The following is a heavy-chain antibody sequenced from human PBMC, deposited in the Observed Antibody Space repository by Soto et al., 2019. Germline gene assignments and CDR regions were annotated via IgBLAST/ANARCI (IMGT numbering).Heavy chain of an antibody. CDR2: IYSGGST. Sequence: EVQLVESRGGLVQPGGSLRLSCAASGFTVSSNYMSWVRQAPGKGLEWVSVIYSGGSTYYADSVKGRFTISRDNSKNTLYLQMNSLRAEDTAVYYCAREKMSGYSYGYYYYYGMDVWGQGTTVTVSS. J-gene: IGHJ6*02. V-gene: IGHV3-66*01. CDR3: AREKMSGYSYGYYYYYGMDV. D-gene: IGHD5-18*01. CDR1: GFTVSSNY.